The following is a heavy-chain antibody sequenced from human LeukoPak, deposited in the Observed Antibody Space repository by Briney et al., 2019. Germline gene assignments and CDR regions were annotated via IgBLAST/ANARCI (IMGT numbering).Heavy chain of an antibody. J-gene: IGHJ6*02. CDR3: VREPDGGRYYQYGMDV. CDR1: GFTFSSYL. CDR2: INSDGSST. Sequence: PGGSLRLSCAASGFTFSSYLMHWVRQAPGKGLVWVSRINSDGSSTDYADSVKGRFTISRDNAKNTLYLQMNSLRADDTALYYCVREPDGGRYYQYGMDVWGQGTTVTVSS. D-gene: IGHD1-26*01. V-gene: IGHV3-74*01.